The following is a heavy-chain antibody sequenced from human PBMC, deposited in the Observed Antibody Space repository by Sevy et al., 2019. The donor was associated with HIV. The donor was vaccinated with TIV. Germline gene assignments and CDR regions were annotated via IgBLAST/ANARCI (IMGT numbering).Heavy chain of an antibody. CDR1: GYTFDSHD. CDR3: ARGLSYSYAKRGDWVNWYLDV. D-gene: IGHD2-21*01. CDR2: MNPNSGNT. Sequence: ASVKVSCKASGYTFDSHDINWIRQAPGQGLEWMGWMNPNSGNTGYAQRFQDRVTMTRTTFTSTAYMGLSGLRSEDTALYYCARGLSYSYAKRGDWVNWYLDVWGRGTLVTVSS. J-gene: IGHJ2*01. V-gene: IGHV1-8*01.